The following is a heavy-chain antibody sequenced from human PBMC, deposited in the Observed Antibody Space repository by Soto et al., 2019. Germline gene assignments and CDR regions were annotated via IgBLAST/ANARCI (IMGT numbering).Heavy chain of an antibody. J-gene: IGHJ4*02. V-gene: IGHV4-34*01. CDR3: ARDVNYGSGSYYNGSDY. Sequence: SETLSLTCAVYGGSFSGYYWSWIRQPPGKGLEWMGEINHSGSTNYNPSLKSRVTISVDTSKNQFSLKLSSVTAADTAVYYCARDVNYGSGSYYNGSDYWGQGTLVTVSS. CDR1: GGSFSGYY. CDR2: INHSGST. D-gene: IGHD3-10*01.